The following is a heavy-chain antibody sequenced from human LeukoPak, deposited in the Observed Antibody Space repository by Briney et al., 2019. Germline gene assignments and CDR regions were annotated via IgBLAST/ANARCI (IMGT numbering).Heavy chain of an antibody. CDR2: INPNSGGT. D-gene: IGHD3-10*01. J-gene: IGHJ5*02. CDR1: GYTFTGYY. Sequence: GASVKVSCKASGYTFTGYYMHWVRQAPGQGLEWMGWINPNSGGTNYAQKFQGWVTMTWDTSISTAYMELSRLRSDDTAVYYCARAPYGSGSENNWFDPWGQGTLVTVSS. V-gene: IGHV1-2*04. CDR3: ARAPYGSGSENNWFDP.